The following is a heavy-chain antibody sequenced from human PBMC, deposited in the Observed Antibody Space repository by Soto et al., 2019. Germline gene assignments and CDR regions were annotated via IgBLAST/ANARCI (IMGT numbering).Heavy chain of an antibody. D-gene: IGHD6-19*01. CDR3: ARQTYSSYWYFDY. CDR2: LYSNGNN. V-gene: IGHV4-59*08. Sequence: SETLSLTCAVYGGSFSSYYWSWIRQPPGKGLEWIGYLYSNGNNNYNPSLKSRVTISVDTSKNQFFLILTSVTAADTAVYYCARQTYSSYWYFDYWGQGTLVTVSS. J-gene: IGHJ4*02. CDR1: GGSFSSYY.